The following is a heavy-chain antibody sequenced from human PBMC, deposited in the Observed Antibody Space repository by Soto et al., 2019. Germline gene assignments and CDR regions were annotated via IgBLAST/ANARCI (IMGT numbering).Heavy chain of an antibody. CDR3: ASRGYSYGPFDY. D-gene: IGHD5-18*01. CDR1: GGSISSSSYY. V-gene: IGHV4-39*01. CDR2: IYYSGST. J-gene: IGHJ4*02. Sequence: SETLSLTCTVSGGSISSSSYYWGWIRQPPGKGLAWIGSIYYSGSTYYNPSLKSRVTISVDTSKNQFSLKLSSVTAADTAVYYCASRGYSYGPFDYWGQGTLVTVSS.